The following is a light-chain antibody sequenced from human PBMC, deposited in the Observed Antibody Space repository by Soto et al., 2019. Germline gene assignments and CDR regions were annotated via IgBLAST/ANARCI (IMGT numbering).Light chain of an antibody. CDR2: DAS. CDR3: QQYNSYHT. Sequence: DIQMTQSPSTLSASVGDRVTITCRASQSISSWLAWYQQKPGKAPKLLIYDASSLESGVPSRFSGSGSGTEFPLTISSLQPDDFATYYCQQYNSYHTFGQGTKLELK. V-gene: IGKV1-5*01. J-gene: IGKJ2*01. CDR1: QSISSW.